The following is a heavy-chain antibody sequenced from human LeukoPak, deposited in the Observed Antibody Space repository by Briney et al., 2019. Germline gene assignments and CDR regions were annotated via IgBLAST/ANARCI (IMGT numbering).Heavy chain of an antibody. V-gene: IGHV1-24*01. CDR1: GYTLTELS. Sequence: GASVKISCKVSGYTLTELSMHWVRQAPGKGLEWMGGFDPEDGETIYAQKFQGRVTMTRDTSTSTVYMELSSLRSEDTAVYYCARDVSLSVATTTPDYWGQGTLVTVSS. D-gene: IGHD5-12*01. CDR2: FDPEDGET. J-gene: IGHJ4*02. CDR3: ARDVSLSVATTTPDY.